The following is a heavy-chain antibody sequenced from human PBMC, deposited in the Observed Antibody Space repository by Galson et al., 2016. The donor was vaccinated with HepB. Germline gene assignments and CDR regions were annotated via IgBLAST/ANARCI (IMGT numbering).Heavy chain of an antibody. CDR1: GGSISSSSHY. CDR2: IYYSGST. V-gene: IGHV4-39*01. Sequence: TLSLTCTVSGGSISSSSHYWDWIRQPPGKGLEWIGSIYYSGSTYYNPSLKSRVTISVDTSKNQFSLKLSSVTAADTAVYYCARRGSRGWYSINAFDIWGQGTLLTVSS. J-gene: IGHJ3*02. D-gene: IGHD6-19*01. CDR3: ARRGSRGWYSINAFDI.